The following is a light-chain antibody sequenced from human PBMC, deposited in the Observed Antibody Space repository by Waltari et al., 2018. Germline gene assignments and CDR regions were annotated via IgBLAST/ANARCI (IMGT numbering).Light chain of an antibody. J-gene: IGLJ1*01. CDR1: SLRTYY. V-gene: IGLV3-19*01. CDR3: NSRDSSGNHHYV. CDR2: HRN. Sequence: SSELTQDPAVSVALGQTVRITCQGDSLRTYYASWYQLKPGQAPVLVIYHRNSRPSGIPDRFSGSSSGNTASFTITGAQAEDEADYYRNSRDSSGNHHYVFGTGTKVTVL.